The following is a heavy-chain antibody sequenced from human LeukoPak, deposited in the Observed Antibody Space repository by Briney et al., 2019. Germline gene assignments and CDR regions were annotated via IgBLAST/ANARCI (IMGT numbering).Heavy chain of an antibody. D-gene: IGHD6-19*01. V-gene: IGHV1-2*02. Sequence: VSVKVSCKPSGYTFTGYYLHWVRQAPGQGPEWMGWINPNTGATMYSQKFQGRVTMTRDTSVSTGYLELRSLRSDDSAVYYRARDRVGSGWPRPYYFEIWGQGTLVTVSS. J-gene: IGHJ4*02. CDR2: INPNTGAT. CDR1: GYTFTGYY. CDR3: ARDRVGSGWPRPYYFEI.